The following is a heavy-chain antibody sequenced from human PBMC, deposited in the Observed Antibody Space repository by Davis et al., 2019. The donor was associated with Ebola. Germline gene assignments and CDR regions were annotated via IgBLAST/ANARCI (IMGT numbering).Heavy chain of an antibody. CDR3: ATDSNGYNNERLYYTYYMDV. Sequence: AGSLTLSCAASGFTFSGYWMSWVRQAPGKGLEWVSLLSASGGGKYYADSVRGRFTISRDTSKNTMYLEMNSLRADDTAIYYCATDSNGYNNERLYYTYYMDVWGRGTTVSVSS. J-gene: IGHJ6*03. CDR2: LSASGGGK. D-gene: IGHD3-22*01. CDR1: GFTFSGYW. V-gene: IGHV3-23*01.